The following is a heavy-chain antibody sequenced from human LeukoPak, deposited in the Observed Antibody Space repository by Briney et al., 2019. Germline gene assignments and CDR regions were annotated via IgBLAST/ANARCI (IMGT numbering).Heavy chain of an antibody. CDR3: ARESSGWLQLFDY. J-gene: IGHJ4*02. CDR2: IYSGGST. V-gene: IGHV3-66*01. D-gene: IGHD5-24*01. CDR1: GFTVNSNY. Sequence: PGGSLRLSCAASGFTVNSNYMDWVRQAPGKVLEWVSVIYSGGSTYYADSVKGRFTISRDNSKNTVYLQMNSLRAEDTAVYYCARESSGWLQLFDYWGQGTLVTISS.